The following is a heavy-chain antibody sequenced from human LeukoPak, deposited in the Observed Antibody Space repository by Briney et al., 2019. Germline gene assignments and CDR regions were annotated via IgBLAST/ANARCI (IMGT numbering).Heavy chain of an antibody. CDR1: GFTFDTYA. CDR2: ISGSGGST. V-gene: IGHV3-23*01. CDR3: AKVFGPIEVVGPVGD. D-gene: IGHD2-2*01. Sequence: AGGSLRLSCAASGFTFDTYAMNWVRQAPGKGLEWVSGISGSGGSTYYADSVKGRFTISRDNSKNTLYLQMNSLRAEDTAVYYCAKVFGPIEVVGPVGDWGQGTLVTVSS. J-gene: IGHJ4*02.